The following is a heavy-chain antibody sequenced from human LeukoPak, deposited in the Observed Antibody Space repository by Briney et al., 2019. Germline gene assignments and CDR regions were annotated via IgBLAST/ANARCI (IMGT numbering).Heavy chain of an antibody. Sequence: SETLSLTCTVSGGSISSYYWNWIRQPAGKGLEWIGRIYTSGSTNYNPSLKSRVTMSVDTSKNQFSLKLSSVTAADTAVYYCARGPDAVAGTNAFDIWGQGTMVTVSS. D-gene: IGHD6-19*01. CDR1: GGSISSYY. J-gene: IGHJ3*02. V-gene: IGHV4-4*07. CDR2: IYTSGST. CDR3: ARGPDAVAGTNAFDI.